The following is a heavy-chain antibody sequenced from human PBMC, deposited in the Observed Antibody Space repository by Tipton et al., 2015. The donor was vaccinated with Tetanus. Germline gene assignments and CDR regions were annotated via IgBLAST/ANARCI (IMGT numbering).Heavy chain of an antibody. CDR3: ARGGPESRWYFDL. CDR1: GASISGYY. J-gene: IGHJ2*01. CDR2: IYSSGSF. Sequence: TLSLTCTVSGASISGYYWSWIRQTPGKGLEWIGYIYSSGSFNYNPSLRSRVTLFVDTSQKQFSLNLRSMTAADTAVYYCARGGPESRWYFDLWGRGTLVTVSS. V-gene: IGHV4-59*01.